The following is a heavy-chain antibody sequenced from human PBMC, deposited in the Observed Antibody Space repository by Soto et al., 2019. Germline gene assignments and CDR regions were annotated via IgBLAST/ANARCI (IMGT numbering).Heavy chain of an antibody. CDR3: AKNGQWLATPPEA. CDR2: ITDSGYTA. CDR1: GFSFGTFV. D-gene: IGHD6-19*01. J-gene: IGHJ4*02. Sequence: GGSLRLSCAASGFSFGTFVMTWFRQAPGGGLEWVASITDSGYTASYAETVEGRFTVSRDNSKNKLHLQMNDLRAEDTATYYCAKNGQWLATPPEAWGQGTLVTAPQ. V-gene: IGHV3-23*01.